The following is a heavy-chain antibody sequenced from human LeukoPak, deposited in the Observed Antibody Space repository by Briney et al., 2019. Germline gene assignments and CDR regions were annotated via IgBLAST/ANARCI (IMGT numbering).Heavy chain of an antibody. D-gene: IGHD3-3*01. Sequence: GGSLRLSCTASGFTFGDYAMSWFRQAPGKGLEWVGFIRSKAYGGTTEYAASVKGRFTISRDDSKSIAYLQMNSLKTEDTAVYYCTRVSPYYDFWSGYYTYAFDIWGQGTMVTVSS. CDR2: IRSKAYGGTT. CDR3: TRVSPYYDFWSGYYTYAFDI. J-gene: IGHJ3*02. CDR1: GFTFGDYA. V-gene: IGHV3-49*03.